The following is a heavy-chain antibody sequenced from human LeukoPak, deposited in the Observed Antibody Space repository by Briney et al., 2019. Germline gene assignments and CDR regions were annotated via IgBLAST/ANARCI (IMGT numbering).Heavy chain of an antibody. CDR1: GGSIGSYY. CDR2: IYYSGST. V-gene: IGHV4-59*01. Sequence: SETLSLTCTVSGGSIGSYYWSWIRQPPGKGLEWIGYIYYSGSTNYNPSLKSRVTISVDTSKNQFSLKLSSVTAADTAVYYCASRRDGYNSYYYGMDVWGQGTTVTVSS. CDR3: ASRRDGYNSYYYGMDV. D-gene: IGHD5-24*01. J-gene: IGHJ6*02.